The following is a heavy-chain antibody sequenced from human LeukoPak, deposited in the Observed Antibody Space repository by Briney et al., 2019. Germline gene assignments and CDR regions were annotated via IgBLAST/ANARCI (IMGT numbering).Heavy chain of an antibody. V-gene: IGHV4-59*08. Sequence: SETLSLTCTVSGGSISSYYWSWIRQPPGKGLEWIGYIYYSGSTNYNPSLKSRVTISVDTSKNQFSLKLSSVTAADTAVYYCARRIVVVPAASWFDPWGQGTLVTVSS. CDR2: IYYSGST. CDR1: GGSISSYY. CDR3: ARRIVVVPAASWFDP. D-gene: IGHD2-2*01. J-gene: IGHJ5*02.